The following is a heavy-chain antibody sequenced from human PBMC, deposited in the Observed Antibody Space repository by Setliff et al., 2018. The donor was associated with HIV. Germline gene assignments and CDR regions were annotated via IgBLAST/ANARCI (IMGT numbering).Heavy chain of an antibody. Sequence: SETLSLTCIVSGASISTSRWWSWIRQPPGKGLEWIGEINHSGSTNYNPSLKSRVSISVATSKNQFSLKLSSVTAADTAVYYCATGITMAPDYWGQGSLVTVSS. J-gene: IGHJ4*02. CDR2: INHSGST. CDR3: ATGITMAPDY. CDR1: GASISTSRW. D-gene: IGHD6-19*01. V-gene: IGHV4-4*02.